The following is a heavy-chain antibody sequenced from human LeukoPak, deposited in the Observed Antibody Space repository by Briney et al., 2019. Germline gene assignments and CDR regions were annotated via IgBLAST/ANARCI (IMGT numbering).Heavy chain of an antibody. CDR2: IYSGGTT. D-gene: IGHD2-2*01. CDR3: AKAAAAVGY. Sequence: GGSLRLSCAASGFTFSSYSMNWVRQAPGKGLEWVSLIYSGGTTEYADSVKGRFTISRDNSKNTLYLQMNSLRAEDTAVYYCAKAAAAVGYWGQGTLVTVSS. J-gene: IGHJ4*02. CDR1: GFTFSSYS. V-gene: IGHV3-NL1*01.